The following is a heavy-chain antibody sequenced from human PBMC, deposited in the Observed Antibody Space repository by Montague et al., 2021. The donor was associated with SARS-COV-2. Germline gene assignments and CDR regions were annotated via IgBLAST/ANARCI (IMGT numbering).Heavy chain of an antibody. CDR3: ARAVGKGFSVYETEGGFDY. CDR2: IYFGGGT. D-gene: IGHD5/OR15-5a*01. Sequence: SETLSLTCTVSGGSISSSNYFWGWIRQPPGKGLEWIGYIYFGGGTYYNPSLKSRVTISVDTSKNHFSLKLTSVTAADTAVYYCARAVGKGFSVYETEGGFDYWGQGTTVTVSS. CDR1: GGSISSSNYF. V-gene: IGHV4-39*07. J-gene: IGHJ4*02.